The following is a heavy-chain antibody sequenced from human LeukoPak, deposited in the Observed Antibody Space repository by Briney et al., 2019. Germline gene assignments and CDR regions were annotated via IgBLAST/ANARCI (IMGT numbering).Heavy chain of an antibody. CDR3: VRDIRYAFDV. Sequence: GGSLRLSCAASGFTFSSYTMNWVRQAPGKGLEWLSYITTSGSHIYHADSVKGRFTISRDNAKNSLYLQMNSLRDEDTAVYFCVRDIRYAFDVWGQGTVVTVSS. CDR1: GFTFSSYT. J-gene: IGHJ3*01. V-gene: IGHV3-48*02. CDR2: ITTSGSHI.